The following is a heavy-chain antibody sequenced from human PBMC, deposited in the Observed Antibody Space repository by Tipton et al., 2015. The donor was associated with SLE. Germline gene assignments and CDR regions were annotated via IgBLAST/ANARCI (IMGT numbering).Heavy chain of an antibody. V-gene: IGHV3-53*04. CDR2: IYSGGST. CDR1: GFTVSSNY. D-gene: IGHD2-2*01. Sequence: GSLRLSCAASGFTVSSNYMSWVRQAPGKGLEWVSVIYSGGSTYYADSGKGRFTISRHNSKNTLYLQMNSLRAEDTAVYYCARERPGDCSSTSCPGGYYFDYWGQGTLVTVSS. CDR3: ARERPGDCSSTSCPGGYYFDY. J-gene: IGHJ4*02.